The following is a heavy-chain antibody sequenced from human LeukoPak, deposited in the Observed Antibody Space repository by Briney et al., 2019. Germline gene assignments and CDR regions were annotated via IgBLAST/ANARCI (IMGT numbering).Heavy chain of an antibody. CDR3: ARPTGMGTIFIDY. J-gene: IGHJ4*02. V-gene: IGHV3-30*03. D-gene: IGHD3-9*01. CDR1: GFTFSSCA. CDR2: ISSDESTT. Sequence: GGSLRLSCAVSGFTFSSCAMHWVRQAPGKGLEWVTLISSDESTTHYRDSVKGRFTISRDNSKNTLYLEMDSLRTEDKAVYNCARPTGMGTIFIDYWGQGTLVTVSS.